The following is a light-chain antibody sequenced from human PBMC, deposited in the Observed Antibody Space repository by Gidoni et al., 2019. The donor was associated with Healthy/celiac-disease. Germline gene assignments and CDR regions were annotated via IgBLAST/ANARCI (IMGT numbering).Light chain of an antibody. CDR2: KAS. CDR1: QSISSW. CDR3: QQYNSYPWK. J-gene: IGKJ1*01. Sequence: DIQMTQSPSTLSASVGDRVTITCRASQSISSWLAWYQQKPGKAPKLLIYKASSLESGVPSRFSGSGSGTEFTLTISSLQPDDFATYYCQQYNSYPWKLXQGTKVEIK. V-gene: IGKV1-5*03.